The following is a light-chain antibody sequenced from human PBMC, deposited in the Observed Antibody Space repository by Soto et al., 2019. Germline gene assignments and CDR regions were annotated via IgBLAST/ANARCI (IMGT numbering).Light chain of an antibody. Sequence: QSVLTQPASVSGSPGPSITISCTGPSSDVGAYNYVSWYQQQPGKVPKLMIYDVSNRPSGVSNRFSGSKSGNPASLTISGLQAEDEADYYCSSYTSSSTPYVFGTGTKVTVL. J-gene: IGLJ1*01. CDR3: SSYTSSSTPYV. CDR1: SSDVGAYNY. V-gene: IGLV2-14*01. CDR2: DVS.